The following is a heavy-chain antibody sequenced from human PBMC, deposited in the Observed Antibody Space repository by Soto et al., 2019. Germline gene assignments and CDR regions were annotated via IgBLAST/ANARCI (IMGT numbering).Heavy chain of an antibody. CDR3: ARGRSSSPGDSYYYYYGMDV. Sequence: PXESLRVAWQCSGNRFTSYWSGWGRQVPGKGLEWMGIIYPGDSDTRYSPSFQGQVTISADKSISTAYLQWSSLKASDTAMYYCARGRSSSPGDSYYYYYGMDVWGQGTTVTVSS. CDR1: GNRFTSYW. D-gene: IGHD6-13*01. CDR2: IYPGDSDT. V-gene: IGHV5-51*01. J-gene: IGHJ6*02.